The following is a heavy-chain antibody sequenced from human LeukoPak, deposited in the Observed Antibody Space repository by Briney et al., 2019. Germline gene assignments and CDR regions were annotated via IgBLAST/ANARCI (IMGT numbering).Heavy chain of an antibody. CDR1: GYTLTELS. D-gene: IGHD3-3*01. CDR3: ATLGQYDFWSGYPP. V-gene: IGHV1-24*01. Sequence: ASVKVSCKVSGYTLTELSMHWVRQAPGKGLEWMGGFDPEDGETIYAQKFQGRVIVTEDTSTDTAYMELSSLRSEDTAVYYCATLGQYDFWSGYPPWGQGTLVTVSS. J-gene: IGHJ4*02. CDR2: FDPEDGET.